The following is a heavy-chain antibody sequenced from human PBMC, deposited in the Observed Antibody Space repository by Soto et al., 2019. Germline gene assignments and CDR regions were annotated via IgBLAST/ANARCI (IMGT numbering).Heavy chain of an antibody. Sequence: SVKVSCKASGGTFSSYAISWVRQAPGQGLEWMGGIIPIFGTTNYAQKFQGRVTITADESTSTAYMELSSLRSEDTAVYYCARDRGSRIAARPRWFDPWGQGTLVTVSS. CDR2: IIPIFGTT. D-gene: IGHD6-6*01. V-gene: IGHV1-69*13. CDR1: GGTFSSYA. J-gene: IGHJ5*02. CDR3: ARDRGSRIAARPRWFDP.